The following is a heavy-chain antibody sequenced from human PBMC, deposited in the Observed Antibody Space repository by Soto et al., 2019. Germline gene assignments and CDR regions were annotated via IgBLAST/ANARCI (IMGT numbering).Heavy chain of an antibody. Sequence: ASVRVSCKXSGYTFTSYGISWVRQAPGQGLEWMGWISAYNGNTNYAQKLQGRVTMTTDTSTSTAYMELRSLRSDDTAVYYCARRASLFNWFDPWGQGTLVTVS. V-gene: IGHV1-18*04. CDR3: ARRASLFNWFDP. J-gene: IGHJ5*02. CDR1: GYTFTSYG. CDR2: ISAYNGNT.